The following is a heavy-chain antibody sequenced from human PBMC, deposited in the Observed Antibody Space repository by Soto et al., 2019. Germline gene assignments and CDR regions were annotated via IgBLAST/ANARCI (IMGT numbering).Heavy chain of an antibody. CDR2: IYSGGST. J-gene: IGHJ4*02. D-gene: IGHD3-10*01. CDR3: AKDQLLWFGESPNYFDY. V-gene: IGHV3-53*01. Sequence: GGSLRLSCAASGFTVSSNYMSWVRQAPGKGLEWVSVIYSGGSTYYADSVKGRFTISRHNSKNTLYLQMNSLRAEDTAVYYCAKDQLLWFGESPNYFDYWGQGTLVTVSS. CDR1: GFTVSSNY.